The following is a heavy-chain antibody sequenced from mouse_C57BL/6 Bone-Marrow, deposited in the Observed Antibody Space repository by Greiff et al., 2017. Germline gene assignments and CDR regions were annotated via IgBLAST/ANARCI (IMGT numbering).Heavy chain of an antibody. Sequence: QVQLQQPGAELVKPGASVKLSCKASGYTFTSYWMHWVKQRPGQGLEWIGMIHPNSGSTNYNEKFKSKATLTVGKSSSTAYMQLSILTSEDSAVYYCARLLPLYYCALDYWGQGTSVTVS. V-gene: IGHV1-64*01. D-gene: IGHD1-1*01. CDR3: ARLLPLYYCALDY. CDR1: GYTFTSYW. J-gene: IGHJ4*01. CDR2: IHPNSGST.